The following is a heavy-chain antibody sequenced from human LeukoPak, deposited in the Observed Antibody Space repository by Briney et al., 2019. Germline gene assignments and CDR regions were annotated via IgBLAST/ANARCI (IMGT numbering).Heavy chain of an antibody. CDR1: GYTFTSYG. Sequence: VASVKVSCKASGYTFTSYGISWVRQAPGQGLEWMGWISAYNGNTNYAQKLQGRVTMTTDTSTSTAYMELRSLRSDDTAVYYCARDLNWDYGGNPGPVYYYYGMDVWGQGTTATVSS. CDR2: ISAYNGNT. CDR3: ARDLNWDYGGNPGPVYYYYGMDV. V-gene: IGHV1-18*01. D-gene: IGHD4-23*01. J-gene: IGHJ6*02.